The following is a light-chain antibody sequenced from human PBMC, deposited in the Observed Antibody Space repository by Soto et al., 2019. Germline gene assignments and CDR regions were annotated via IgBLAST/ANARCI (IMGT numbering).Light chain of an antibody. CDR3: ATWDDSLNGYVV. Sequence: QSVLTQPPSASGTPGQRVTISCSGSSSNIGSNTVNWYQQLPGTAPKLLIYSNKQRPSGVPDRFSGSKSGTSASLAISGLQSEDEADYYCATWDDSLNGYVVFGGGTQRTVL. CDR2: SNK. CDR1: SSNIGSNT. V-gene: IGLV1-44*01. J-gene: IGLJ2*01.